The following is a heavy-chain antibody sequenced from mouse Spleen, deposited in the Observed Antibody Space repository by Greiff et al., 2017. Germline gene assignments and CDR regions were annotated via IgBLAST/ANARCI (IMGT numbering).Heavy chain of an antibody. CDR3: AAGDY. V-gene: IGHV14-3*02. CDR1: GFNIKDTY. J-gene: IGHJ2*01. CDR2: IDPANGNT. Sequence: EVKVVESGAELVKPGASVKLSCTASGFNIKDTYMHWVKQRPEQGLEWIGRIDPANGNTKYDPKFQGKATITADTSSNTAYLQLSSLTSEDTAVYYCAAGDYWGQGTTLTVSS.